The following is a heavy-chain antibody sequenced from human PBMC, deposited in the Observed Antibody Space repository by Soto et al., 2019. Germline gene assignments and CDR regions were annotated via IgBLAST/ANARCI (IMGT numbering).Heavy chain of an antibody. V-gene: IGHV4-39*01. CDR1: GDSISSSSYY. D-gene: IGHD3-22*01. J-gene: IGHJ4*02. CDR3: VSPEGYYDSSGYTLDY. CDR2: MFYSGNT. Sequence: SETLSVTCTVAGDSISSSSYYWGWIRQPPGKGLEWIGSMFYSGNTYYNPSLKSRVTLSIDTSKNQFSLKLNSVTAADTAVYYCVSPEGYYDSSGYTLDYWGQGTLVTVSS.